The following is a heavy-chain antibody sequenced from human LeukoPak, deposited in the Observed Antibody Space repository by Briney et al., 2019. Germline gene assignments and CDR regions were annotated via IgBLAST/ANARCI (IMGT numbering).Heavy chain of an antibody. D-gene: IGHD5-24*01. V-gene: IGHV4-39*01. CDR1: GGSISSSSYY. CDR3: ARVEYWLHIYDY. J-gene: IGHJ4*02. CDR2: IYYSGST. Sequence: SETLSLTCTVSGGSISSSSYYWGWIRQPPGKGLEWIGSIYYSGSTYYNPSLKSRVTISVDTSKNQFSLKLSSVTAADTAVYYCARVEYWLHIYDYWGQGTLVTVSS.